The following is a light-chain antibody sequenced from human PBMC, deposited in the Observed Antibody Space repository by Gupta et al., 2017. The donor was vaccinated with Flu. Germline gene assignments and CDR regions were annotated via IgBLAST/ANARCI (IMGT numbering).Light chain of an antibody. CDR3: CSYRSGSTPV. V-gene: IGLV2-14*01. CDR1: SNDVGGYNF. J-gene: IGLJ1*01. Sequence: ITISCTGSSNDVGGYNFVSWYQQHPGKAPKFIIYEVTNRPSGVSDRFSGSKSGNTASLIISGLQGEDEADYYCCSYRSGSTPVFGTGTKVTVL. CDR2: EVT.